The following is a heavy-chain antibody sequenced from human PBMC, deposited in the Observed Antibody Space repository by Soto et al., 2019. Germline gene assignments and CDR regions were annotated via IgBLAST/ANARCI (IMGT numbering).Heavy chain of an antibody. CDR3: ASSSGCPYYYYGMDV. CDR2: INPNSGGT. J-gene: IGHJ6*02. CDR1: GYTFTGYY. V-gene: IGHV1-2*04. D-gene: IGHD6-19*01. Sequence: QVQLVQSGAEVKKPGASVKVSCKASGYTFTGYYMHWVRQAPGQGLEWMGWINPNSGGTNYAQKFQGWVTMTRDTSISTAYMELSRLRSDDTAVYYCASSSGCPYYYYGMDVWVQGTTVTVSS.